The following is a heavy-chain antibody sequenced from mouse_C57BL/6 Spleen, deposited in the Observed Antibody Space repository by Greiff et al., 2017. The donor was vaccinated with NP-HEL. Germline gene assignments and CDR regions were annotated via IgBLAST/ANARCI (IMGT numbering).Heavy chain of an antibody. V-gene: IGHV7-3*01. CDR1: GFTFTDYY. J-gene: IGHJ4*01. D-gene: IGHD2-4*01. CDR3: ARYIIYDYDYYYAMDY. Sequence: EVKLMESGGGLVQPGGSLSLSCAASGFTFTDYYMSWVRQPPGKALEWLGFIRNKANGYTTEYSASVKGRFTISRDNSQSILYLQMNALRAEDSATYYCARYIIYDYDYYYAMDYWGQGTSVTVSS. CDR2: IRNKANGYTT.